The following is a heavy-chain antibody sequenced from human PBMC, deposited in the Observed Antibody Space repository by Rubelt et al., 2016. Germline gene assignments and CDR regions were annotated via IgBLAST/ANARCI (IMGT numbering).Heavy chain of an antibody. J-gene: IGHJ6*03. CDR1: GGSISSSSYY. V-gene: IGHV4-39*01. CDR3: ATGAVRYYYYMDA. Sequence: QLQLQESGPGLVKPSETLSLTCTVSGGSISSSSYYWGWIRQPPGKGLEWIATISYSGSTYYNPTLKSRVTISVDTSKNQFSLKLTSVTAADTAVYYCATGAVRYYYYMDAWGKGTTVTVSS. CDR2: ISYSGST.